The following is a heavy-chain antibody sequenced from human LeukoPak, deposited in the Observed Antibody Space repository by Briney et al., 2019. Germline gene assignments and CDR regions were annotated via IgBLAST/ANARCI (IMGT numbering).Heavy chain of an antibody. CDR2: IDRSGNTK. J-gene: IGHJ4*02. V-gene: IGHV3-11*01. CDR1: GFAFSDYY. Sequence: GGSLRLSCAASGFAFSDYYMSWIRQAPGQGLEWISYIDRSGNTKYYADSVKGRLTISRDNAKNSLLLQVNSLRAEDTAVYYCARETSITMVRGGGLDYWGQGTLVTVSS. D-gene: IGHD3-10*01. CDR3: ARETSITMVRGGGLDY.